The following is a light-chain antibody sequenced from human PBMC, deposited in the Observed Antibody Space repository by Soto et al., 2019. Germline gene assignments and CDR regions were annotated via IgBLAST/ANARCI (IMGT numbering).Light chain of an antibody. CDR3: QQYGSFPLT. CDR1: QSVSSSY. Sequence: EIVLTQSPGTLSLSPGERATLSCRASQSVSSSYLAWYQQKPGQAPRVLIYGASSRATGIPHRFSGIGSGTDFTLTISRLEPEDFAVYYCQQYGSFPLTFGGGTKVDIK. CDR2: GAS. V-gene: IGKV3-20*01. J-gene: IGKJ4*01.